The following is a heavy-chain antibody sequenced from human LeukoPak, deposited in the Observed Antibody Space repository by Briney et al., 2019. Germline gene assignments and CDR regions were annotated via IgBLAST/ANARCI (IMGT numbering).Heavy chain of an antibody. CDR2: IGSDNKP. Sequence: GGSLRLSCEASGFTFSSYAMTWVRQAPGKGLEWVSSIGSDNKPHYSESVKGRFAISRDNSKNTLFLQLHNLRVEDTALYYCAGDLHYYVAMDVWGQGTTVTVSS. D-gene: IGHD3-10*02. V-gene: IGHV3-23*05. CDR3: AGDLHYYVAMDV. CDR1: GFTFSSYA. J-gene: IGHJ6*02.